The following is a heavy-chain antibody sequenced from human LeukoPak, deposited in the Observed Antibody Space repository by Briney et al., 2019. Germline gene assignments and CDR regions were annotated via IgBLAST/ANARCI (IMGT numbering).Heavy chain of an antibody. Sequence: SETLSLTCTVSGGSISSSSYYWGWIRQPPGKGLEWIGSIYYSGSTYYNPSLKSRVTISVDTSKNQFSLKLSSMAAADTTVYYCASRYSSRSGLWGQGTLVTVSS. CDR1: GGSISSSSYY. CDR2: IYYSGST. D-gene: IGHD6-13*01. CDR3: ASRYSSRSGL. J-gene: IGHJ4*02. V-gene: IGHV4-39*01.